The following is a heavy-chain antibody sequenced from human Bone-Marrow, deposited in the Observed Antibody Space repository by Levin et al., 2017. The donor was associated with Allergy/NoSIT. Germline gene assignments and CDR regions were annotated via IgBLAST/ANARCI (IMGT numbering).Heavy chain of an antibody. CDR2: MNPNSGNT. Sequence: ASVKVSCKASGYTFTSYDINWVRQATGQGLEWMGWMNPNSGNTGYAQKFQGRVTMTRNTSISTAYMELSSLRAEDTAVYYCARGRMAGSYTWFDPWGQGTLVTVSS. J-gene: IGHJ5*02. D-gene: IGHD6-19*01. CDR1: GYTFTSYD. V-gene: IGHV1-8*01. CDR3: ARGRMAGSYTWFDP.